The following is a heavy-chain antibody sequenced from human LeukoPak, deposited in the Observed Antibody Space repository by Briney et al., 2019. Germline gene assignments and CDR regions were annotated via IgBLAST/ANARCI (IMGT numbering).Heavy chain of an antibody. CDR3: AGDRYSSSLDY. CDR1: GGSISSGNYY. Sequence: QVQLQESGPGLVKPSQTLSLTCTVSGGSISSGNYYWSWIRQPAGKGLVWIGRIHASGSTNYNPSLKSRVTISVDTTKNQCSLKLSSVTAADTAVYYCAGDRYSSSLDYWGQGTLVTVSS. V-gene: IGHV4-61*02. CDR2: IHASGST. J-gene: IGHJ4*02. D-gene: IGHD6-6*01.